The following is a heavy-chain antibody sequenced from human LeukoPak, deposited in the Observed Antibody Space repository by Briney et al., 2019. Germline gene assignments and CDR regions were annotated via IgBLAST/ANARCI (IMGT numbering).Heavy chain of an antibody. Sequence: GGSLRLSCAASGFTFSSYGMSWVRQAPGKGLEWVSAISGSGGSTYYADSVKGRFTISRDNSKNTLYLQMNSLRAEDTAVYYCAKGRDYYGSGSYFYWGQGTLVTVSS. CDR1: GFTFSSYG. CDR3: AKGRDYYGSGSYFY. V-gene: IGHV3-23*01. D-gene: IGHD3-10*01. CDR2: ISGSGGST. J-gene: IGHJ4*02.